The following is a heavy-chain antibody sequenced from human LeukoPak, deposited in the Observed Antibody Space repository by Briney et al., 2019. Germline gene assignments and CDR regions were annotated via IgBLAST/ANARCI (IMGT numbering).Heavy chain of an antibody. CDR1: GGSISSYY. CDR3: ARIGGCSSTSCYSGREFDP. V-gene: IGHV4-59*01. CDR2: IYYSGST. D-gene: IGHD2-2*01. Sequence: PSETLSLTCTVSGGSISSYYWSWIRQPPGKGLEWIGYIYYSGSTNYNPSLKSRVTISVDTSKNQFSLKLSSVTAADTAVYYCARIGGCSSTSCYSGREFDPWGQGTLVTVSS. J-gene: IGHJ5*02.